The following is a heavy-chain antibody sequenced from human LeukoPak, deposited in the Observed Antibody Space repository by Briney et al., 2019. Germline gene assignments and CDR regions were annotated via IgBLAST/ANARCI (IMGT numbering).Heavy chain of an antibody. J-gene: IGHJ4*02. V-gene: IGHV3-23*01. D-gene: IGHD4-17*01. CDR3: ALGEDTVTQLLDY. Sequence: PGGSLRLSCAASGFTFSSYAMSWVRQAPGKGLEWVSAISGSGGSTYYADSVKGRFTISSDNSKNTLYLQMNSLRAEDTAVYYCALGEDTVTQLLDYWGQGTLVTVSS. CDR1: GFTFSSYA. CDR2: ISGSGGST.